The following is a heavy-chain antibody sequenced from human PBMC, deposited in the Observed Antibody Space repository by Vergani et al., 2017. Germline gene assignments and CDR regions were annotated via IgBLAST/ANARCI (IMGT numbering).Heavy chain of an antibody. Sequence: QVQLHESGPGLVKPSQTLSLTCTVSGGSITSGSFYWSWLRQPAGKGLEWIGRSHSSGTTNYNPSLRSRVTLSVSTSKNQLSLRMTSVTAADTAVYYCARDSWTSDLMGVYWFDTWGQGTLVSVSS. D-gene: IGHD3-10*01. CDR2: SHSSGTT. CDR1: GGSITSGSFY. J-gene: IGHJ5*02. CDR3: ARDSWTSDLMGVYWFDT. V-gene: IGHV4-61*02.